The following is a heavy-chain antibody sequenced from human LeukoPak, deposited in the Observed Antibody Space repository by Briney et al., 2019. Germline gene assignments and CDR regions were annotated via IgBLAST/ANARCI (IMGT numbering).Heavy chain of an antibody. J-gene: IGHJ4*02. CDR1: GFTVSDNY. V-gene: IGHV3-66*01. D-gene: IGHD2-2*01. CDR2: IYSGCST. Sequence: GGSLRLSCAASGFTVSDNYMSWVRQAPGKGLEWVSIIYSGCSTYYADSVKGRFTISRDISKNTFYLQMNSLRVEDTAVFYCARALPAASHTSFDYWAREPWSPSPQ. CDR3: ARALPAASHTSFDY.